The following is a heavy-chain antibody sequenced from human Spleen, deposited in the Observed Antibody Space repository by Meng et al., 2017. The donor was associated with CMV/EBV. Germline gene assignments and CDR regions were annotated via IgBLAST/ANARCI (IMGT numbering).Heavy chain of an antibody. J-gene: IGHJ4*02. CDR2: ISAYNGNT. CDR1: GYTFTSFG. V-gene: IGHV1-18*01. CDR3: ARDSGGWDSWDY. D-gene: IGHD3-10*01. Sequence: ASVKVSCKASGYTFTSFGINWVRQAPGQGLEWMGWISAYNGNTNYAQKLQGRVTMTTDTSTSTAYMELRSLRSDDTAVYYCARDSGGWDSWDYWGQGTLVTVSS.